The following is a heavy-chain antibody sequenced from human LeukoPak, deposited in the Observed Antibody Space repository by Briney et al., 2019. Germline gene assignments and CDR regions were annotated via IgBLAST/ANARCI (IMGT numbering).Heavy chain of an antibody. D-gene: IGHD1-26*01. J-gene: IGHJ4*02. V-gene: IGHV3-48*01. CDR3: AKGPNLGATLNY. CDR2: ISGSSTTI. CDR1: GFTFSSYS. Sequence: GGSLRLSCAASGFTFSSYSMNWVRQAPGKGLEWISYISGSSTTIYYADSVKGRFTISRDNSKNTLYLQMNSLRAEDTAVYYCAKGPNLGATLNYWGQGTLVTVSS.